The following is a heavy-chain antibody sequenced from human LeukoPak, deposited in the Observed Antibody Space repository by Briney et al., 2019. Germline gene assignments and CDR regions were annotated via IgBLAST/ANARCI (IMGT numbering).Heavy chain of an antibody. CDR2: ISGSGGST. CDR3: AKEAPGSIAVAGGLFDY. CDR1: GFTFSSYA. J-gene: IGHJ4*02. D-gene: IGHD6-19*01. Sequence: GGSLRLSCAASGFTFSSYAMSWVRQAPGKGLEWVSAISGSGGSTYYADSVKGRFTISRDNSKNTLYLQMNSLRAEDTAVYYCAKEAPGSIAVAGGLFDYWGQGTLVTVSS. V-gene: IGHV3-23*01.